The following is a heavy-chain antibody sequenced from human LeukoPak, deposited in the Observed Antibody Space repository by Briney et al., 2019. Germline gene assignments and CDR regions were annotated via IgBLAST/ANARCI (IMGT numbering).Heavy chain of an antibody. D-gene: IGHD3-10*01. CDR2: IWYDGSNK. J-gene: IGHJ6*02. CDR3: AREDYYGSGSGFDP. V-gene: IGHV3-33*01. Sequence: PGRSLRLSCAASGFTFSSYGMHWVRQAPGKGLEWVAVIWYDGSNKYYADSVKGRFTISRDNSKNTLYLQMNSLRAEDTAVYYCAREDYYGSGSGFDPWGQGTTVTVSS. CDR1: GFTFSSYG.